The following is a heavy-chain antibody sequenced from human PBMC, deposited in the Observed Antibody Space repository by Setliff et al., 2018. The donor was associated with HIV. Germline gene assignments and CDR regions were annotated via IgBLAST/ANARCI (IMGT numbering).Heavy chain of an antibody. V-gene: IGHV4-38-2*02. Sequence: PSETLSLTCSVSGYFIRNGYYWGWIRQPPGKGLEWVGTIYQNGNTYYSPSLESRVSVSMDMSRNQFSVKLNSATAADTAVYYCARQAWHYDRDGYFIDYWGQGKLVTGS. D-gene: IGHD3-22*01. CDR3: ARQAWHYDRDGYFIDY. J-gene: IGHJ4*02. CDR2: IYQNGNT. CDR1: GYFIRNGYY.